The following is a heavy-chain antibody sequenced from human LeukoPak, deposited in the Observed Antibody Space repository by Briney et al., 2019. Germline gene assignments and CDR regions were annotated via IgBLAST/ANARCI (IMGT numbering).Heavy chain of an antibody. D-gene: IGHD2-2*01. J-gene: IGHJ5*02. CDR3: ARASGVKYPNWFDP. V-gene: IGHV4-38-2*01. CDR1: GYSISSDYYY. Sequence: PSETLSLICGVSGYSISSDYYYWFWIRQSPGKGLEWLGSISHSGSTYNNPSLSSRITISVDTSKSQFALTVRSMTAADTAMYYCARASGVKYPNWFDPWGQGILVTVSS. CDR2: ISHSGST.